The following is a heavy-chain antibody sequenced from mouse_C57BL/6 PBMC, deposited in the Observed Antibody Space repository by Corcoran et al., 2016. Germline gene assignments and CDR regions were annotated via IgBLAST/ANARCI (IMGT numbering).Heavy chain of an antibody. V-gene: IGHV14-1*01. D-gene: IGHD4-1*01. CDR1: GFNIKDYY. J-gene: IGHJ4*01. CDR2: IDPEDGDT. CDR3: ALTGTVAVDY. Sequence: EVQLQQSGAELVRPGDSVKLSCTASGFNIKDYYMHWVKQRPEQGLEWIGRIDPEDGDTEYAPKFQGKATMTADTSSNTAYLQLSSLTSEDTAVYYCALTGTVAVDYWGQGTSVTVSS.